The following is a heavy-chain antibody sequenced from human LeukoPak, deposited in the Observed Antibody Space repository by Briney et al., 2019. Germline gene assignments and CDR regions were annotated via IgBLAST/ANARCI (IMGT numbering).Heavy chain of an antibody. D-gene: IGHD3-22*01. CDR1: GFTFSSYG. CDR3: ARDGAYDSAFDI. CDR2: ITSSSLYI. Sequence: GGSLRLSCATSGFTFSSYGMNWVRQAPGKGLEGVSSITSSSLYISYADSLKGRFTISRDNAKNSLSLQMNSLRAEDTAVYYCARDGAYDSAFDIWGQGTMVTVSS. V-gene: IGHV3-21*01. J-gene: IGHJ3*02.